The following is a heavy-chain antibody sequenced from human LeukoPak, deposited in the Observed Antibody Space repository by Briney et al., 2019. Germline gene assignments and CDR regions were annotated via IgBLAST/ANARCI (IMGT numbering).Heavy chain of an antibody. CDR1: GFTFSSYW. J-gene: IGHJ4*02. CDR3: ARDYDVVVPATYTN. D-gene: IGHD2-2*01. Sequence: GGSLRLSCAASGFTFSSYWMSWVRQAPGKGLEWVANIKQDGSEKYYVDSVKGRFTISRDNAKNSLYLQMNSLRAEDTAVYFCARDYDVVVPATYTNWGQGTLVTVSS. V-gene: IGHV3-7*01. CDR2: IKQDGSEK.